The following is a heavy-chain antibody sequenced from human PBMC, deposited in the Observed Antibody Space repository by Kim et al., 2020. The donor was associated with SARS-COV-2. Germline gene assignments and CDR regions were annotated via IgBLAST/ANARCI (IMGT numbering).Heavy chain of an antibody. D-gene: IGHD2-2*03. V-gene: IGHV3-23*01. CDR3: MKGGWGWIWDH. CDR1: GFTFTGYA. CDR2: IDGSDGTT. J-gene: IGHJ4*02. Sequence: GGSLRLSCTTSGFTFTGYAMSWVRQAPGKGLEWVSSIDGSDGTTDYVDSVKGRFTISRDNSKNTLYLQMNSLRADDTAVYYCMKGGWGWIWDHWGQGTRVTVSS.